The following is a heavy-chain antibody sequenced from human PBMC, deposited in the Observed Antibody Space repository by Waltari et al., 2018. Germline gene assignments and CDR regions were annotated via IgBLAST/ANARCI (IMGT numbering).Heavy chain of an antibody. V-gene: IGHV4-59*01. D-gene: IGHD3-3*01. CDR3: ARVADESTIFGVVGGFYYYYMDV. CDR2: IYYRGNT. Sequence: QVQLQESGPGLAKPSETLSLTCTVPGGSISSYYWSWIRQPTGQGLAWLGYIYYRGNTNYNPALKSRVTISVDTSKNQFSLKLSSVTAADTAVYYCARVADESTIFGVVGGFYYYYMDVWGKGTTVTVSS. CDR1: GGSISSYY. J-gene: IGHJ6*03.